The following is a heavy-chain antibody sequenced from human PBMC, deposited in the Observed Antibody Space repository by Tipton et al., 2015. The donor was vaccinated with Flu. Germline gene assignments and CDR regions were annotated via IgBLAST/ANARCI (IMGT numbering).Heavy chain of an antibody. D-gene: IGHD3-16*01. V-gene: IGHV3-48*03. J-gene: IGHJ4*02. CDR1: GFTFSSYW. CDR2: INPSGTTK. Sequence: SLRLSCAASGFTFSSYWMSWVRQAPGKGLEWVSHINPSGTTKYYADAVKGRFAISRDNAKNSLSLQMNSLRAEDAAVYYCARGFIRLCDYWGQGTLVAVSS. CDR3: ARGFIRLCDY.